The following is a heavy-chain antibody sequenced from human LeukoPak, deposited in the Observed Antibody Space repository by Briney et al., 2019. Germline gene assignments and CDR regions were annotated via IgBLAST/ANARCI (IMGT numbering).Heavy chain of an antibody. CDR3: ARARGYCSSTSCLYYYYMDV. V-gene: IGHV1-18*01. J-gene: IGHJ6*03. CDR2: ISAYNGNT. CDR1: GYTFTSYA. Sequence: GASVKVSCKASGYTFTSYAMHWVRQAPGQGLEWMGWISAYNGNTNYAQKLQGRVTMTTDTSTSTAYMELRSLRSDDTAVYYCARARGYCSSTSCLYYYYMDVWGKGTTVTVSS. D-gene: IGHD2-2*01.